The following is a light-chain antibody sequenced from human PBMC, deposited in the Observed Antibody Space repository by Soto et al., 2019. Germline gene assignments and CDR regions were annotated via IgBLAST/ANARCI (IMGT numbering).Light chain of an antibody. CDR3: QQYENYWT. J-gene: IGKJ1*01. Sequence: DIQMPPSPSTLSATAVYRVTITCRASQSISSWLAWYQHKPGKAPKLLIYDASNLDSGVPSRFSGSGSGTEFSLTISNLQPDDCATYYCQQYENYWTFGQGTKVDIK. CDR1: QSISSW. V-gene: IGKV1-5*01. CDR2: DAS.